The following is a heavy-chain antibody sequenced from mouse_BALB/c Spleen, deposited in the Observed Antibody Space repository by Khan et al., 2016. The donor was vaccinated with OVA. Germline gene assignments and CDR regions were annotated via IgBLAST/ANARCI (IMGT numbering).Heavy chain of an antibody. V-gene: IGHV1S137*01. Sequence: QVQLQQSGPELVRPGESVKISCKGSGYTFTDYAMHWVKQSHAKSLEWIGVISVYYDDTNYNQKFKGKAKMTVDKSYSTAYMELARLTSDDSAIXYCARGGQWLRRGGGNSDYWGQGTTLTVSS. J-gene: IGHJ2*01. D-gene: IGHD2-2*01. CDR3: ARGGQWLRRGGGNSDY. CDR2: ISVYYDDT. CDR1: GYTFTDYA.